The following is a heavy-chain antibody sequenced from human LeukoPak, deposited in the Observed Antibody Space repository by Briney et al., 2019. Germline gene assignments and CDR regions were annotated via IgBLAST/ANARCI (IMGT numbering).Heavy chain of an antibody. J-gene: IGHJ4*02. CDR1: GFTSATYA. CDR3: ASIKNWFGEFDY. Sequence: GSLRLSCVMSGFTSATYAMSWVRQAPGKGLEWVSAISGSGGSTYYADSVKGRFTISRDNSKNTLYLQMNSLRAEDTAVYYCASIKNWFGEFDYWGQGTLVTVSS. V-gene: IGHV3-23*01. D-gene: IGHD3-10*01. CDR2: ISGSGGST.